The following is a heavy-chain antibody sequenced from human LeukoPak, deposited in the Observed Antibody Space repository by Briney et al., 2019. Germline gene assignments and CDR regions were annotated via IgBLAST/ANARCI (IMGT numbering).Heavy chain of an antibody. D-gene: IGHD4-17*01. Sequence: SETLSLTCTVSGGSISSSSYYWGWIRQRPGKGLEWIGSIYYSGSTYYNPSLKSRVTISVDMSKDQFSLRLSSVTAADTAVYYCARQRVRLRSNDAFDVWGQGTMVTVSS. CDR3: ARQRVRLRSNDAFDV. CDR1: GGSISSSSYY. V-gene: IGHV4-39*07. J-gene: IGHJ3*01. CDR2: IYYSGST.